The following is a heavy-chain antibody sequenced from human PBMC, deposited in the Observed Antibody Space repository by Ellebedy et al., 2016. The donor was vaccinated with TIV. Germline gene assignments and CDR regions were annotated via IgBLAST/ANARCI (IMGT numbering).Heavy chain of an antibody. CDR3: ARIKQGQYGDYSYYFDY. Sequence: SGPTLVKPTETLTLTCTFSGFSLNTSGMCVGWIRQPPGKALEWLARIDWHDDKYYNTSLKPRLTISKDTSKNPVVLTMTNMDPVDTATYYCARIKQGQYGDYSYYFDYWGQGTLVAVSS. CDR2: IDWHDDK. CDR1: GFSLNTSGMC. V-gene: IGHV2-70*11. J-gene: IGHJ4*02. D-gene: IGHD4-17*01.